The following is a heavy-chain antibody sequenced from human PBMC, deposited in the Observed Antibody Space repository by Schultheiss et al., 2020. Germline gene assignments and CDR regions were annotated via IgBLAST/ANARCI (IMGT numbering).Heavy chain of an antibody. Sequence: SETLALTGNISGDSIRSYYWNWIRQPPGKPLEWIGYIRHRGSPNYSPSLKSRVTISVDTSKNQFSLKLSSVTAADTAVYYCARYGYGGNGFLFDYWGQGTLVTVSS. CDR1: GDSIRSYY. V-gene: IGHV4-59*12. CDR3: ARYGYGGNGFLFDY. J-gene: IGHJ4*02. CDR2: IRHRGSP. D-gene: IGHD4-23*01.